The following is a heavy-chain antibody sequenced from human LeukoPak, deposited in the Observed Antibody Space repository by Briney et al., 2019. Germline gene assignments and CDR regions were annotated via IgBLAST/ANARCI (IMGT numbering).Heavy chain of an antibody. Sequence: PGGSLRLSCAASGFTFSDYYMSWIRQAPGKGLEWVSYISSSGNSTYYSDSVRGRFTISRDNAKNSLHLQMNGLRAEDTAVYYCARGQVTAVTGLASFDIWGQGTMVTVSS. V-gene: IGHV3-11*04. CDR2: ISSSGNST. CDR3: ARGQVTAVTGLASFDI. CDR1: GFTFSDYY. J-gene: IGHJ3*02. D-gene: IGHD4-17*01.